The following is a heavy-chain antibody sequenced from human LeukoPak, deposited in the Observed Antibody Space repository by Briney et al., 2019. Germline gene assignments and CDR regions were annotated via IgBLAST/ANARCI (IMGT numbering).Heavy chain of an antibody. V-gene: IGHV3-33*01. CDR1: GFTFSSYV. CDR2: IWYDGFNK. J-gene: IGHJ4*02. D-gene: IGHD7-27*01. Sequence: GRSLRLSCTASGFTFSSYVMHWVRQAPGKGLEWVAVIWYDGFNKYYADSVKGRFTISRDNSKNTLYLQMNSLRAEDTAVYYCARDLGNWGWNDFWGQGTLVTVSS. CDR3: ARDLGNWGWNDF.